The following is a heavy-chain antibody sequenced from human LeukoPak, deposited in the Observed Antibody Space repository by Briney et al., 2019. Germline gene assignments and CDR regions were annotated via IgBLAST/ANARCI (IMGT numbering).Heavy chain of an antibody. V-gene: IGHV3-53*01. CDR1: GFIFDDYA. J-gene: IGHJ4*02. D-gene: IGHD2-2*01. Sequence: GGSLRLSRTASGFIFDDYAMSWVRQAPGKGLEWVSVIYSGGSTYYADSVKGRFTISRDYSKNTLYLQMNSLRAEDTAVYYCARDLYCSKWGQGALVTVSS. CDR2: IYSGGST. CDR3: ARDLYCSK.